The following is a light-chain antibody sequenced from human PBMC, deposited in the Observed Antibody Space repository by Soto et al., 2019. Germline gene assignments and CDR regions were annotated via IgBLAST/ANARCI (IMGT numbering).Light chain of an antibody. CDR2: KAS. Sequence: DIQMTQSPSTLSGSVGDRVTIXXRASQTISSWLAWYQQKPGKAPKXLIYKASTLKSGVPSRFSGSGSGTEFTLTISSLQPDDFATYYCQHYNSYSEAFGQGTKVDIK. CDR1: QTISSW. CDR3: QHYNSYSEA. J-gene: IGKJ1*01. V-gene: IGKV1-5*03.